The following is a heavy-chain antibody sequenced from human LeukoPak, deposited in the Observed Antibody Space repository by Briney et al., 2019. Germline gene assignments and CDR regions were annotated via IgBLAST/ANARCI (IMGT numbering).Heavy chain of an antibody. D-gene: IGHD2-15*01. J-gene: IGHJ4*02. Sequence: PGGSLRLSCAASGFTFSSYSMNWVRQAPGKGLEWVSSISSSSSYTYYADSVKGRFTISRDNAKYSLYLKMHRLRAEDTAVYYCARDPYCSGGSCYSGYFDYWGQGTLVTVSS. CDR2: ISSSSSYT. CDR3: ARDPYCSGGSCYSGYFDY. V-gene: IGHV3-21*01. CDR1: GFTFSSYS.